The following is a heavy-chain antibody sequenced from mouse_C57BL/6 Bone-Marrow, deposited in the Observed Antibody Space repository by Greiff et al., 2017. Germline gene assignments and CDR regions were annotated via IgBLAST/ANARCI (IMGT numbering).Heavy chain of an antibody. Sequence: VQLKESGAELVRPGASVKLSCTASGFNIKDYYMHWVKQRPEQGLEWIGRIDPEDGDTEYAPKFQGKATMTADTSSNTAYLQLSSLTSEDPAVYYCTTAAFYGSSPSYFDYWGQGTTLTVSS. V-gene: IGHV14-1*01. D-gene: IGHD1-1*01. CDR1: GFNIKDYY. J-gene: IGHJ2*01. CDR3: TTAAFYGSSPSYFDY. CDR2: IDPEDGDT.